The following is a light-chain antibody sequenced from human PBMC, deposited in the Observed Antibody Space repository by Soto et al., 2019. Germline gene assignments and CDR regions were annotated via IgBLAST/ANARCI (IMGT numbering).Light chain of an antibody. CDR1: ESVGSN. V-gene: IGKV3-15*01. J-gene: IGKJ4*01. CDR3: QQYNNWIT. Sequence: EVGMTQSPATLSVSPGERATLSCRASESVGSNLAWYQQKPGQAPRLLIYGASTRATGVPARFSGSGSGTEFTLTISSLQSEDVAVYYCQQYNNWITFGGGTKVEIK. CDR2: GAS.